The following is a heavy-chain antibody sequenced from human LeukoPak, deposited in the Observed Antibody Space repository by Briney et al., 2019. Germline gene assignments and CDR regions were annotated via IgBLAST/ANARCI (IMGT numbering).Heavy chain of an antibody. CDR2: ISYDGSNK. CDR1: GFTFSTSG. J-gene: IGHJ6*02. D-gene: IGHD3-16*01. V-gene: IGHV3-30*18. Sequence: GGSQRLPCAASGFTFSTSGMHWVSQAPGKGLEWVAAISYDGSNKDYADSVKGRFTISRDNSKNTLFLQMNRLRAEDTAVYFCAKDRATVTSFWAYYYGIDFWGQGTPVTVSS. CDR3: AKDRATVTSFWAYYYGIDF.